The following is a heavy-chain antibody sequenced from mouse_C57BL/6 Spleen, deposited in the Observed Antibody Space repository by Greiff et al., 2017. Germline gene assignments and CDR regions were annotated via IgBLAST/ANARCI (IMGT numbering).Heavy chain of an antibody. J-gene: IGHJ1*03. Sequence: QVQLQQSGAELMKPGASVKLSCKATGYTFTGYWIEWVKQRPGHGLEWIGEILPGSGSPNYNEKFKGKAPFTADTSSNTSYMQLSSLTTEDAAIYYCARERSTTVVGRGYFDVWGTGTTVTVSS. CDR2: ILPGSGSP. V-gene: IGHV1-9*01. CDR1: GYTFTGYW. CDR3: ARERSTTVVGRGYFDV. D-gene: IGHD1-1*01.